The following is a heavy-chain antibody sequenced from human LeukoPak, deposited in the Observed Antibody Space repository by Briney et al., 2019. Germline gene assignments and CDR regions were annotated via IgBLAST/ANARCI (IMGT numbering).Heavy chain of an antibody. Sequence: PGGSLRLSCTASGFSFSEHWMHWARQLPGKGLVWVSRISPTGSTTSYADSVKGRFTASRDNAKNTLYLQVNNLRAEDTAVYYCARGPNSNWSGLDFWGQGTLLTVSS. CDR3: ARGPNSNWSGLDF. J-gene: IGHJ4*02. CDR1: GFSFSEHW. D-gene: IGHD6-6*01. V-gene: IGHV3-74*01. CDR2: ISPTGSTT.